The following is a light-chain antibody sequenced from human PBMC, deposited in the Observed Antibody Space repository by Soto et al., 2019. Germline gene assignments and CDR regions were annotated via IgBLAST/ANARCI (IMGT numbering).Light chain of an antibody. J-gene: IGKJ1*01. CDR1: QKSSPW. CDR3: QHYNSYSEA. CDR2: DVC. Sequence: DIEMVQAPSALSASVGDTVTITCQAGQKSSPWLAWYQQKTGQAPKLLMYDVCSLKRGVPSRFSGSGSGTEFTLTISSLQPDDFATYYCQHYNSYSEAFGQGTKVDIK. V-gene: IGKV1-5*01.